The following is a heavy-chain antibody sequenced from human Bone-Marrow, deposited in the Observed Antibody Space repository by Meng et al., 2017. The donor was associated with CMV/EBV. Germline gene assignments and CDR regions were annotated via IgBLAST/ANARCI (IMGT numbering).Heavy chain of an antibody. V-gene: IGHV1-2*02. CDR2: INPNSGGT. J-gene: IGHJ6*02. Sequence: ASVKVSCKASGYTFTGYYMHWVRQAPGQGLEWMGWINPNSGGTNYAQKFQGRVTMTRDTSISTAYMDLIRLTSDDTARYSCARGGLGHYYYGLDVWGQGPTVTVSS. CDR1: GYTFTGYY. CDR3: ARGGLGHYYYGLDV.